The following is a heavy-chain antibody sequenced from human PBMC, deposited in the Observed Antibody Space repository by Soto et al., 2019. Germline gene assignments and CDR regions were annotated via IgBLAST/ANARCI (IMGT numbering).Heavy chain of an antibody. D-gene: IGHD3-10*01. CDR3: ARSFMVPVDFFDY. V-gene: IGHV4-59*01. Sequence: SETLSRTCSVSNGSLSSNYWSWIRQSPGKGLEWTGNIYYSGSTNYNPSLKSRVTMSVDTSKNQFTLKLSSVTAADTGVYFCARSFMVPVDFFDYWGQGTPVTVSS. CDR1: NGSLSSNY. CDR2: IYYSGST. J-gene: IGHJ4*02.